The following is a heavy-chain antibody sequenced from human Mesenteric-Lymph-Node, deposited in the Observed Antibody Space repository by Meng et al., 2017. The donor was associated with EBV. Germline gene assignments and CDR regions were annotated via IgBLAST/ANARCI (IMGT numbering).Heavy chain of an antibody. J-gene: IGHJ4*02. Sequence: VQLVESGGGVVQPGTALRLSCAASGFTFSGYAMHWVRQAPGKGLEWVSIIGGSGRNTYYADSVKGRFTISRDNSKNTLYLQMNSLRAEDTAVYYCAKEEYDFWSGYLYWGQGTLVTVAS. CDR1: GFTFSGYA. CDR3: AKEEYDFWSGYLY. V-gene: IGHV3-23*04. CDR2: IGGSGRNT. D-gene: IGHD3/OR15-3a*01.